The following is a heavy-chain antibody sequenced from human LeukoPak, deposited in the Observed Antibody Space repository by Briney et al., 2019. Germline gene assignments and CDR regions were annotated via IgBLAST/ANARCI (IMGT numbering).Heavy chain of an antibody. Sequence: PGGSLRLSCAASGFTFTDYRMNWVRQAPGKGLEWVSSISGTSRDIYYADSVKGRFTISGDNSKNTLYLQMNSLRAEDTAVYYCATQASGSLSYYFDYWGQGTLVTVSS. V-gene: IGHV3-21*01. CDR2: ISGTSRDI. CDR1: GFTFTDYR. CDR3: ATQASGSLSYYFDY. J-gene: IGHJ4*02. D-gene: IGHD1-26*01.